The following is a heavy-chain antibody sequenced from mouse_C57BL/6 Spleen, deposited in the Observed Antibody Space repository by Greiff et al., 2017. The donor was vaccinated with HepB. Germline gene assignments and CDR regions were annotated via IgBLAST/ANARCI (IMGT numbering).Heavy chain of an antibody. D-gene: IGHD3-1*01. Sequence: QVQLQESGAELVRPGTSVKVSCKASGYAFTNYLIEWVKQRPGQGLEWIGVINPGSGGTNYNEKFKGKATLTADKSSSTAYMQLSSLTSEDSAVYFCARSGPRVYFDYWGQGTTLTVSS. J-gene: IGHJ2*01. CDR3: ARSGPRVYFDY. CDR1: GYAFTNYL. V-gene: IGHV1-54*01. CDR2: INPGSGGT.